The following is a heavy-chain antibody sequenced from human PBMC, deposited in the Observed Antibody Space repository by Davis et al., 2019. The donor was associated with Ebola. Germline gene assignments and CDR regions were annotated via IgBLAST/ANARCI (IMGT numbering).Heavy chain of an antibody. CDR3: ARVAVAGTLGWFDP. CDR1: GYTFTNYW. D-gene: IGHD6-19*01. CDR2: IYPGDSDT. Sequence: GESLKISCGTSGYTFTNYWIGWVRQMHGKGLEWMGIIYPGDSDTRYSPSFEGQVTISADKSTAYLQWSGLKASDTAMYYCARVAVAGTLGWFDPWGQGTLVTVSS. V-gene: IGHV5-51*01. J-gene: IGHJ5*02.